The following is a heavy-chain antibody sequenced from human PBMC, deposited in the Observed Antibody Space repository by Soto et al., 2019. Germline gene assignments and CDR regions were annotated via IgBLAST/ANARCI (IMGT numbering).Heavy chain of an antibody. J-gene: IGHJ6*02. CDR1: GGTFSSYA. CDR2: IIPIFGTA. V-gene: IGHV1-69*13. D-gene: IGHD3-10*01. Sequence: SVKVSCKASGGTFSSYAISWVRQAPGQGLEWMGGIIPIFGTANYAQKFQGRVTITADESTSTAYMELSSLRSEDTAVYYCARITYGSGSNPYYYYGMDVWGQGTTVTVSS. CDR3: ARITYGSGSNPYYYYGMDV.